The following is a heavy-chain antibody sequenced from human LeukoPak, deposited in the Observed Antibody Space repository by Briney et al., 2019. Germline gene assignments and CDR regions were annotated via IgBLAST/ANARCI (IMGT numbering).Heavy chain of an antibody. J-gene: IGHJ6*03. CDR2: ITSSSDTI. CDR1: GFIFRSYS. V-gene: IGHV3-48*01. D-gene: IGHD4-17*01. CDR3: ARYDYGDYEDYFYYMDV. Sequence: PGGSLRLSCAASGFIFRSYSMNWVRQAPGKGLEWVAFITSSSDTISYADSVKGRFTISRDNAKNSLYLQMDGLRAEDTAMYYCARYDYGDYEDYFYYMDVWGKGTAVSVSS.